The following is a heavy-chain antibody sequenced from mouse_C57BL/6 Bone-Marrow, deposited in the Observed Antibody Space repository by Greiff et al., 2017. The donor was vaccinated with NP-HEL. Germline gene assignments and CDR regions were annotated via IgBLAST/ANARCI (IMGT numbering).Heavy chain of an antibody. D-gene: IGHD2-4*01. Sequence: QVQLKQPGAELVRPGSSVKLSCKASGYTFTSYWMHWVKQRPIQGLEWIGNIDPSDSETHYNQKFKDKATLTVDKSSSTAYMQLSSLTSEDSAVDCCARADYGVDWFAYWGQGTLVTVSA. CDR1: GYTFTSYW. CDR3: ARADYGVDWFAY. V-gene: IGHV1-52*01. J-gene: IGHJ3*01. CDR2: IDPSDSET.